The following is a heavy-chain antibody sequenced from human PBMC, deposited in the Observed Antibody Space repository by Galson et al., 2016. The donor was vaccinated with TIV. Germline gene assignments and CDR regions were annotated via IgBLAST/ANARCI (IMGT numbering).Heavy chain of an antibody. D-gene: IGHD1-1*01. V-gene: IGHV1-18*01. CDR2: ISAYHGNT. CDR3: ARVTLEPSYYYYYYMDV. J-gene: IGHJ6*03. Sequence: SVKVSCKASGYTFTNYGITWVRQAPGQGLEWIGWISAYHGNTNYAQNLQGRVTMTTDTSTSTAYMELKSLRYDDTAVHYCARVTLEPSYYYYYYMDVWDEGTTVTVSS. CDR1: GYTFTNYG.